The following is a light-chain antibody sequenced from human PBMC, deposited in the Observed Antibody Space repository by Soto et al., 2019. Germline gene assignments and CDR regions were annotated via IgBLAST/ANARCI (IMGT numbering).Light chain of an antibody. CDR2: DVS. Sequence: SAVPRPASVSGAAGQAITISCTGTSSDVGGYNAVSWYQQHPGRAPKLMIYDVSNRPSGISNRFSGSKPGSTASLTISGLQAEDDADYYCSSYTRSGVYVFGAGTKVTVL. CDR3: SSYTRSGVYV. J-gene: IGLJ1*01. CDR1: SSDVGGYNA. V-gene: IGLV2-14*01.